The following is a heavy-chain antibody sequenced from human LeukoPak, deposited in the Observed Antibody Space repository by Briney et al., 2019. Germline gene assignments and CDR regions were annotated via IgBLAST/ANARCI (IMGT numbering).Heavy chain of an antibody. V-gene: IGHV4-61*05. CDR2: FHYSGGT. CDR3: ARQISYAAAWPTI. CDR1: GGSIISAVHY. J-gene: IGHJ3*02. Sequence: PSETLSLTCSVSGGSIISAVHYWDWIRQPPGKGLEWIGYFHYSGGTNYNPSLKSRVTISVDTSMNQSFLSLTSVTAADTAIYYCARQISYAAAWPTIWGQGTMVTVSS. D-gene: IGHD2-2*01.